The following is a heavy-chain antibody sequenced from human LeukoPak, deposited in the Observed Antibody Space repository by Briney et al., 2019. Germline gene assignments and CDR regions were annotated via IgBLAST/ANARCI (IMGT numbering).Heavy chain of an antibody. CDR2: IYHSGST. V-gene: IGHV4-30-2*01. D-gene: IGHD6-19*01. CDR1: GGSISSGGYY. J-gene: IGHJ4*02. Sequence: SQTLSPTCTVSGGSISSGGYYWSWIRQPPGKGLEWIGYIYHSGSTYYNPSLMSRVTISVDRSKNQFSLKLSSVTAADTAVYYCARGYSSGWGGGYYFDYWGQGTLVTVSS. CDR3: ARGYSSGWGGGYYFDY.